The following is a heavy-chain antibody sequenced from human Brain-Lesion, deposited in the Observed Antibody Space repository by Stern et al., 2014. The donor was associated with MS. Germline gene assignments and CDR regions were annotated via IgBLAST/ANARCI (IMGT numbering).Heavy chain of an antibody. V-gene: IGHV4-30-2*01. CDR2: IYHSGST. CDR1: GGSISSGGSS. Sequence: VQLVESGSELVKPSQTLSLTCDVSGGSISSGGSSWSWIRQPPGKGLEWIGSIYHSGSTFYHPSLKSRVAISMDRSKNQFSLKLNSVTAADTAVYYYARDNFDRLQADNWFDPWGQGTLVTVSS. CDR3: ARDNFDRLQADNWFDP. D-gene: IGHD3-9*01. J-gene: IGHJ5*02.